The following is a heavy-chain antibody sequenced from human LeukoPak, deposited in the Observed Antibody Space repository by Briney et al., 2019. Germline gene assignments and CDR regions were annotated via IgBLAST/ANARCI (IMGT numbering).Heavy chain of an antibody. V-gene: IGHV4-59*01. J-gene: IGHJ5*02. CDR2: IYYSGST. CDR1: GGSISSYQ. Sequence: PSETLSLTCTVSGGSISSYQWSWIRQPPGKGLEWIGYIYYSGSTNYNPSLKSRVTISVDTSKNQFSLKLSSVTAADTAVYYCARETAAAGGSWFDPWGQGTLVTVSS. CDR3: ARETAAAGGSWFDP. D-gene: IGHD6-13*01.